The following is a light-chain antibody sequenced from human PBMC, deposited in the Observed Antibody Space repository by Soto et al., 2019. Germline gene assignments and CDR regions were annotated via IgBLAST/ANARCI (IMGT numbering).Light chain of an antibody. CDR3: QKYNSAFLT. Sequence: IQLTQSPSSLYASVGDRVTIXXRASQAIRTALGWYQQKPGKVPKLXIYAASTLQSGVPSRFSGSGSGTDFTLTISSLQPEDVATYYCQKYNSAFLTFGGGTKVDIK. J-gene: IGKJ4*01. V-gene: IGKV1-27*01. CDR2: AAS. CDR1: QAIRTA.